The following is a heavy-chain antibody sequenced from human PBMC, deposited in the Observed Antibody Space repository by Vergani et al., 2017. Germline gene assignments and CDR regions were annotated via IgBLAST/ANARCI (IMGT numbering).Heavy chain of an antibody. CDR1: GFTFSSYG. CDR2: ISYDGSNK. V-gene: IGHV3-30*18. J-gene: IGHJ4*02. CDR3: AKDLMGATGYYFDY. D-gene: IGHD1-26*01. Sequence: QVQLVESGGGVVQPGRSLRLSCAASGFTFSSYGMHWVRQAPGKGLEWVAVISYDGSNKYYADSVKGRFTISRDNSKNTLYLQMNSLRAEDTAVYYCAKDLMGATGYYFDYWGQGTLVTVSS.